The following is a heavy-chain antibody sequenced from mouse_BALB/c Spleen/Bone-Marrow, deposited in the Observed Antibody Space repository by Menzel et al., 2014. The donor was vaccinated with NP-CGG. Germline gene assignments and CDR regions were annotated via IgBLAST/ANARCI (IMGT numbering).Heavy chain of an antibody. CDR3: ASYYYGSSTFAY. CDR1: GFNIKDTY. D-gene: IGHD1-1*01. CDR2: IDPANGNT. Sequence: VQLQQPGAELVKPGVSVKLSCTASGFNIKDTYMHWVKQRPEQGLEWIGRIDPANGNTKYDPKFQGKAIITADTSSNNAYLQLSSLTSEDTAVYYCASYYYGSSTFAYWGQGTLVTVSA. V-gene: IGHV14-3*02. J-gene: IGHJ3*01.